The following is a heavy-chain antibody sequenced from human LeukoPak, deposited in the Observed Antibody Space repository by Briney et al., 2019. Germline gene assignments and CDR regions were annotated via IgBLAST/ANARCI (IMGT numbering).Heavy chain of an antibody. V-gene: IGHV3-48*01. CDR2: ISSSSSTI. D-gene: IGHD3-3*01. CDR3: ARSKRGDYDFWSGYYPFNY. J-gene: IGHJ4*02. CDR1: GFTFSSYS. Sequence: PGGSLRLSCAASGFTFSSYSMNWVRQAPGKGLEWVSYISSSSSTIYYADSVKGRFTISRDNAKNSLYLQLTSLRAEDTAVYYCARSKRGDYDFWSGYYPFNYWGQGTLVTVSS.